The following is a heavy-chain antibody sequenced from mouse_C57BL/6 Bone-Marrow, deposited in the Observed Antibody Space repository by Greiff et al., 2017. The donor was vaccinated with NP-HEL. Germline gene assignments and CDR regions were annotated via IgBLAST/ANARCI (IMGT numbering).Heavy chain of an antibody. CDR2: IYPRSGNT. CDR1: GYTFTSYG. V-gene: IGHV1-81*01. Sequence: QVLLQQSGAELARPGASVKLSCKASGYTFTSYGMSWVKQRTGQGLEWIGEIYPRSGNTYYTEKFKGQATLTADKSSSTAYMELRSLTSEDSAVYFCARPGTGYWGQGTTLTVSS. D-gene: IGHD4-1*01. CDR3: ARPGTGY. J-gene: IGHJ2*01.